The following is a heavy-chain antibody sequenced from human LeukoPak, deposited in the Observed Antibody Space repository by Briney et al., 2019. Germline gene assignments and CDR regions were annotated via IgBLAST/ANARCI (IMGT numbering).Heavy chain of an antibody. D-gene: IGHD5-24*01. Sequence: SETLSLTCAVYGGSISSYYWSWIRQPPGKGLEWIGYIYYSGSTNYNPSLKSRVTISVDTSKNQFSLKLSSVTAADTAVYYCARGMAIVDPWGQGTLVTVSS. J-gene: IGHJ5*02. CDR3: ARGMAIVDP. CDR2: IYYSGST. V-gene: IGHV4-59*01. CDR1: GGSISSYY.